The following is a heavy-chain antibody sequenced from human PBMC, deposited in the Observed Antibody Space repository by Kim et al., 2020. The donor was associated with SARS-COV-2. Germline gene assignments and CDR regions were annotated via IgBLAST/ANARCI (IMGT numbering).Heavy chain of an antibody. Sequence: SETLSLTCTVSGGSISSGGYYWSWIRQHPGKGLEWIGYIYYSGSTYYNPSLKSRVTISVDTSKNQFSLKLSSVTAADTAVYYCARVLRGYYDSSGYYYPLWCGPWGQGTLVTVSS. J-gene: IGHJ5*02. D-gene: IGHD3-22*01. CDR1: GGSISSGGYY. CDR3: ARVLRGYYDSSGYYYPLWCGP. CDR2: IYYSGST. V-gene: IGHV4-31*03.